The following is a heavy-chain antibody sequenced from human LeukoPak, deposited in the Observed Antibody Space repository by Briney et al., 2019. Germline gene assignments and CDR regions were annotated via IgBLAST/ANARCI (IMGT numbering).Heavy chain of an antibody. CDR2: IWYDGSNK. Sequence: PGGSLRLSCAASGFTFSSYGMHWVRQAPGKGLEWVAVIWYDGSNKYYADSVKGRFTISRDNSKNTLYLQMNSPRAEDTAVYYCARDRGRVSGHYYGMDVWGQGTTVTVSS. D-gene: IGHD6-13*01. CDR1: GFTFSSYG. CDR3: ARDRGRVSGHYYGMDV. V-gene: IGHV3-33*01. J-gene: IGHJ6*02.